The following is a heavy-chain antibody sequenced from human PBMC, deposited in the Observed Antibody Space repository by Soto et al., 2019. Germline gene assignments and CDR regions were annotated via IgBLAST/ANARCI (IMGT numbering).Heavy chain of an antibody. V-gene: IGHV4-59*01. CDR1: GGSISPYY. D-gene: IGHD4-4*01. CDR2: IHDSGAI. CDR3: AREYSSFDY. J-gene: IGHJ4*02. Sequence: QVQLQESGPGLVKPSETLSLTCTVSGGSISPYYWHWIRHPPGKGLEWIGYIHDSGAIYYNPSLNSRLVLSMDMSKTQFSLRLNPVTAADPAVYYCAREYSSFDYWGRGAPVTVSS.